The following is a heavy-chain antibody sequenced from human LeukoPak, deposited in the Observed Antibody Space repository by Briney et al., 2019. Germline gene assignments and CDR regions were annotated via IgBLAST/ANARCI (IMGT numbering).Heavy chain of an antibody. V-gene: IGHV4-30-4*01. CDR2: IYYSGST. CDR1: GGSISSGDYY. CDR3: ARDYYDSSTGTSYFDY. D-gene: IGHD3-22*01. J-gene: IGHJ4*02. Sequence: SETLSLTCTVSGGSISSGDYYWSWIRQPPGKGLEWIGYIYYSGSTYYNPSLKSRVTISVDTSKNQFSLKLSSVTAADTAVYYCARDYYDSSTGTSYFDYWGQGTLVTVSS.